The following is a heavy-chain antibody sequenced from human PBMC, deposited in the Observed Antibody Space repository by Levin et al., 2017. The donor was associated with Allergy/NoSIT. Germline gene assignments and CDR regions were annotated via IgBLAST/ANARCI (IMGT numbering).Heavy chain of an antibody. J-gene: IGHJ6*02. Sequence: GGSLRLSCATSGFTFSTYWMSWVRQAPGKGLEWVANIKPDGSEIYYADSVKGRFTISRDNAKNSLYLQMNSLRAEDTAVYYCARGITMVRGVILNYYYGMDVWGQGTTVTVSS. CDR3: ARGITMVRGVILNYYYGMDV. CDR2: IKPDGSEI. V-gene: IGHV3-7*01. D-gene: IGHD3-10*01. CDR1: GFTFSTYW.